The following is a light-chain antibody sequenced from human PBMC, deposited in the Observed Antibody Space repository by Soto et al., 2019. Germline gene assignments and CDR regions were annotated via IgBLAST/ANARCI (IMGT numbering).Light chain of an antibody. Sequence: QSALTQPPSVSAAPGQKVSISCSGSGSNTGSYSVSWYQTLPGTAPKLLLYDDNKRPSGIPDRFSGSKSGTSATLGITGLQTGDEADYYCATWDRILSLVVFGGGTKLTVL. V-gene: IGLV1-51*01. CDR2: DDN. CDR3: ATWDRILSLVV. J-gene: IGLJ2*01. CDR1: GSNTGSYS.